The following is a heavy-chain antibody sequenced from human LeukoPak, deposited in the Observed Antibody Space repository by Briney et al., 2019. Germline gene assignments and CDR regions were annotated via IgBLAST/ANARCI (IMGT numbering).Heavy chain of an antibody. CDR2: ISYGGSNK. CDR1: GFTFSSYA. CDR3: ARARRPPGVRLDY. J-gene: IGHJ4*02. D-gene: IGHD7-27*01. V-gene: IGHV3-30*04. Sequence: GRSLRLSCAASGFTFSSYAMHWVRQAPGKGLEWVAVISYGGSNKYYADSVKGRFTISRDNSKNTLYLQMNSLRAEDTAVYYCARARRPPGVRLDYWGQGTLVTVSS.